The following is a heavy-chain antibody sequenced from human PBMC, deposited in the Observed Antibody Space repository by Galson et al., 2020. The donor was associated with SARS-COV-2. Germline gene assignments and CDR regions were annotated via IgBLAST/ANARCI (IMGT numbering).Heavy chain of an antibody. Sequence: GGSLRLSCEVSGLTFNNAWMTWVRQAPGKGLEWIGRIKSKTDGGTTDYAAPVKGRFTISRDDSKNTLYLQMNSLKTEDTGIYYCTTGRGGATYDYWGQGTLVTVSS. D-gene: IGHD1-26*01. CDR2: IKSKTDGGTT. CDR1: GLTFNNAW. CDR3: TTGRGGATYDY. V-gene: IGHV3-15*01. J-gene: IGHJ4*02.